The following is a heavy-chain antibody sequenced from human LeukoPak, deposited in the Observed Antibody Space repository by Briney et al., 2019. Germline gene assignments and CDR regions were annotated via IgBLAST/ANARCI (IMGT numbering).Heavy chain of an antibody. Sequence: SDTLSLTCTVSGGSISSYYWSWIRQPPGKGLEWIGYIYYSGSTNYNPSLKSRVTISVHTSKNQFSLKLSSVTAADTAVYYCARLGGLVRGVPDPFDYWGQGTVVSVSS. D-gene: IGHD3-10*01. V-gene: IGHV4-59*08. CDR2: IYYSGST. CDR3: ARLGGLVRGVPDPFDY. CDR1: GGSISSYY. J-gene: IGHJ4*02.